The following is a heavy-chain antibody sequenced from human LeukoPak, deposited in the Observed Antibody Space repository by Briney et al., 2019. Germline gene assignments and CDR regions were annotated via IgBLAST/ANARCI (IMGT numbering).Heavy chain of an antibody. CDR2: ISAYNGNT. CDR3: ARDVAGGTYYDILTGYFLGIYYFDY. Sequence: ASVKVSCKASGYTFTSYGISWVRQALGQGLEWMGWISAYNGNTNYAQKLQGRVTMTTDTSTSTAYMELRSLRSDDTAVYYCARDVAGGTYYDILTGYFLGIYYFDYWGQGTLVTVSS. CDR1: GYTFTSYG. J-gene: IGHJ4*02. D-gene: IGHD3-9*01. V-gene: IGHV1-18*01.